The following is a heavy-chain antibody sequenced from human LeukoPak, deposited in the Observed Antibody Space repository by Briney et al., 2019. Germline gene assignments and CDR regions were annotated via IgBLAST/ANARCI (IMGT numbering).Heavy chain of an antibody. D-gene: IGHD4-17*01. Sequence: ASVKVSCKASGYTFTGYYMHWARQAPGQGLEWMGWINPNSGGTNYAQKSQGRATMTRDTSISTVYMELSRLRSDDTAVYYCARDPDYGPSNWFDPWGQGTLVTVSS. CDR3: ARDPDYGPSNWFDP. CDR2: INPNSGGT. V-gene: IGHV1-2*02. J-gene: IGHJ5*02. CDR1: GYTFTGYY.